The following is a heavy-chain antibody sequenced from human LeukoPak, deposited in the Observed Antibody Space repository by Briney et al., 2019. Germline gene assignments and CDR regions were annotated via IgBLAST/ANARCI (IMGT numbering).Heavy chain of an antibody. Sequence: PGGSLRLSCAASGFTFNTYGMHWFRQAPGKGLEWVTSIRFDGSNKDYADSVKGRFTISRDNSKNTLYLQMHSLRPEDTAMYYCAKEIGDPGAAPDYWGQGTQVTVSS. CDR3: AKEIGDPGAAPDY. CDR1: GFTFNTYG. V-gene: IGHV3-30*02. J-gene: IGHJ4*02. D-gene: IGHD4-17*01. CDR2: IRFDGSNK.